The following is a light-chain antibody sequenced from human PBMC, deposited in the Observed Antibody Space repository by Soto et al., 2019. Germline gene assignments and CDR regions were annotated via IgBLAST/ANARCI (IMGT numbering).Light chain of an antibody. J-gene: IGKJ1*01. CDR2: DAS. V-gene: IGKV1-5*01. CDR3: QQYNSYRT. Sequence: DIQMTQSPSTLSASVGDRVTITCRASQSISSWLAWYQQKPGEAPKLLIYDASSLESGVPSRFSGSGSGTEFTLTISRLQPDDFATYYCQQYNSYRTFGQGTK. CDR1: QSISSW.